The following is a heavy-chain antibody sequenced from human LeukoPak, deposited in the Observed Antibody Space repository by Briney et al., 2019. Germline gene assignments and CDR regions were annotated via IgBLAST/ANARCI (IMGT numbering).Heavy chain of an antibody. V-gene: IGHV1-18*01. Sequence: EASVTVSCKASGYTFTTYGISWVRQAPGQGLEWMGWISAYSGNTNYAQKLQGRVTMTTDTSTSTAYMELRSLRSDGTAVYYCATNGSSSSMDYWGQGTLVTVSS. CDR3: ATNGSSSSMDY. D-gene: IGHD6-6*01. CDR2: ISAYSGNT. CDR1: GYTFTTYG. J-gene: IGHJ4*02.